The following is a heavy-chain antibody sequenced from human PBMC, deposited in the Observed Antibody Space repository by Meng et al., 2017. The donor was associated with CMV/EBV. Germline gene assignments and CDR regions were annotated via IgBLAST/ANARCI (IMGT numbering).Heavy chain of an antibody. V-gene: IGHV3-48*04. Sequence: GGSLRLSCAASGFTFSIDSMNWVRQAPGKGLVWVSYISSSSSTIYYADSVKGRFTISIDNAKNSLYLQMNSLRAEDTAVYYCARVTMGIRLGDTSGLDYWGQGTLVTVSS. CDR1: GFTFSIDS. D-gene: IGHD3-16*01. CDR2: ISSSSSTI. CDR3: ARVTMGIRLGDTSGLDY. J-gene: IGHJ4*02.